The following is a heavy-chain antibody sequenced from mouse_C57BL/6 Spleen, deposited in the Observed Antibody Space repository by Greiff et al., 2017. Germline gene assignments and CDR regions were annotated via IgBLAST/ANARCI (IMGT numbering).Heavy chain of an antibody. CDR2: IDPENGDT. D-gene: IGHD2-5*01. V-gene: IGHV14-4*01. CDR3: TLSYSNYDAY. Sequence: EVQLQQSGAELVRPGASVKLSCTASGFNIKDDYMHWVKQRPEQGLEWIGWIDPENGDTEYASKFQGKATITADTSSNTAYLQLSSLTSEDTAVYYCTLSYSNYDAYWGQGTLVTVSA. CDR1: GFNIKDDY. J-gene: IGHJ3*01.